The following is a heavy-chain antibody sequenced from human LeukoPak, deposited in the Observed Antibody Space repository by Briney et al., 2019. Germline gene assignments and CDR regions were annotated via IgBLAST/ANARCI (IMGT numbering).Heavy chain of an antibody. D-gene: IGHD5/OR15-5a*01. V-gene: IGHV3-33*01. Sequence: GGSLRFPCAASGFTFSSFGMHWVRQAPGKGLEWVAVIWYDGSNKYYADSVKGRFTISRDNSKNPLYLQMSSLRAEGTAVYYCARDRIYHYFDYWGQGPLVTVSS. J-gene: IGHJ4*02. CDR1: GFTFSSFG. CDR3: ARDRIYHYFDY. CDR2: IWYDGSNK.